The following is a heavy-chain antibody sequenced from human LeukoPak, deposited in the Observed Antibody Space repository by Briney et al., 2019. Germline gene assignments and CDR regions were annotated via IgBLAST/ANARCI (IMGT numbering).Heavy chain of an antibody. J-gene: IGHJ6*03. V-gene: IGHV3-7*01. CDR3: ASGFLEWLFPAMDV. CDR2: IKQDGSEK. D-gene: IGHD3-3*01. Sequence: GGSLRLSCAASGFTFSSYWMSWVRQAPGKGLEGVANIKQDGSEKYYVDSVKGRFTISRDNAKNSLYLQMNSLRAADTAVYYCASGFLEWLFPAMDVWGKGTTVTVSS. CDR1: GFTFSSYW.